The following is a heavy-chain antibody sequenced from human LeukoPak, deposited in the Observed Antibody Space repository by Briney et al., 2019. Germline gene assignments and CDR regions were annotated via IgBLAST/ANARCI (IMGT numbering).Heavy chain of an antibody. V-gene: IGHV3-74*01. J-gene: IGHJ4*02. Sequence: GGSLRLSCAASGFTFSGYWMHWVRQAPGKGLVWVSRINSDGSSTSYADSVKGRFTISRDNAKNTLYLQMNSLRAEDTAVYYCARDVVAASYFDYWGQGTLVTVSS. CDR1: GFTFSGYW. D-gene: IGHD2-2*01. CDR3: ARDVVAASYFDY. CDR2: INSDGSST.